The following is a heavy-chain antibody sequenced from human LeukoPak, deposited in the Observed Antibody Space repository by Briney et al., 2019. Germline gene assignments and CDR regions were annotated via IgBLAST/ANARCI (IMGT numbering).Heavy chain of an antibody. Sequence: HPGGSLRLSCAASGFTVSSNYMCWVRQAPGKGLEWVSSLYSGDSTYYADSVKGRFTISRDNSKNTLYLQINSLRAEDAALYYCAGRAELGRGFDYWGQGTLVTVSS. CDR1: GFTVSSNY. J-gene: IGHJ4*02. D-gene: IGHD7-27*01. CDR3: AGRAELGRGFDY. V-gene: IGHV3-66*01. CDR2: LYSGDST.